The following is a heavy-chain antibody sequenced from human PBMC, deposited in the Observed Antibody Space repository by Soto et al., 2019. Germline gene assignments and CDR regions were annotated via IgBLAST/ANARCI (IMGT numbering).Heavy chain of an antibody. J-gene: IGHJ6*03. CDR2: ISAYNGNT. CDR1: GYTFTSYG. D-gene: IGHD3-3*01. CDR3: ARVRDFWSGYYIGPRYYYIDV. V-gene: IGHV1-18*01. Sequence: GASVKVSCKASGYTFTSYGISWVRQAPGQGLEWMGWISAYNGNTNYAQKLQGRVTMTTDTSTSTAYMELRSLRSDDTAVYYCARVRDFWSGYYIGPRYYYIDVWGKGTTVTVSS.